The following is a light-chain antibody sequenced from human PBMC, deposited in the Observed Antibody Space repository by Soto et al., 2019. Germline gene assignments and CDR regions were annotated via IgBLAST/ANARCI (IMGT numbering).Light chain of an antibody. CDR1: QGISRW. V-gene: IGKV1D-16*01. CDR2: AAS. Sequence: DIQMTQSPSSVSASVGDRVTITCRASQGISRWLAWYQQRTGEAPKLLIYAASTLQSGVPSRFRGSGSGTEFTLTISRLQPDDFETYYCQHYNSYSEAFGQGTKVDIK. CDR3: QHYNSYSEA. J-gene: IGKJ1*01.